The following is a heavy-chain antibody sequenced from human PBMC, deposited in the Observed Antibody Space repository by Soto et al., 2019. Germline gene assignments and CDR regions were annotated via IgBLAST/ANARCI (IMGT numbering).Heavy chain of an antibody. CDR1: GFTFSSYA. CDR2: ISGSDDST. V-gene: IGHV3-23*01. D-gene: IGHD6-6*01. CDR3: AKRSSSSTFDY. Sequence: EVQLLESGGGLVQPGESLRLSCAASGFTFSSYAMSWVRQAPGKGLEWVSVISGSDDSTYYADSVKGRFTISRDNSXNXLXXXXXSLXAXXXAVYXCAKRSSSSTFDYWGQGTLVTVSS. J-gene: IGHJ4*02.